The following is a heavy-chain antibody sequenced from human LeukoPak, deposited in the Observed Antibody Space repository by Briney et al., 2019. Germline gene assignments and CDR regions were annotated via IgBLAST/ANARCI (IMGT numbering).Heavy chain of an antibody. Sequence: GESLKISCKGSGYSFTSYWIGWVRQMPGKGLEWMGIIYPGDSDTRYSPSFQGQVTISADKSISTAYLQWSSLKASDTATYYCASRTPDYYGSGSYYKDAFDIWGQGIMVTVSS. V-gene: IGHV5-51*01. CDR3: ASRTPDYYGSGSYYKDAFDI. J-gene: IGHJ3*02. CDR2: IYPGDSDT. D-gene: IGHD3-10*01. CDR1: GYSFTSYW.